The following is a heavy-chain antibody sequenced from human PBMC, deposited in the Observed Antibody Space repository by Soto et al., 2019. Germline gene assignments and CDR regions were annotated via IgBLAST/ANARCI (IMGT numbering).Heavy chain of an antibody. CDR2: ISAYNGNT. Sequence: ASVKVSCKASGYTFTSYGISWVRQAPGQGLEWMGWISAYNGNTNYAQKLQGRVTMTTDTSTSTAYMELRSLRSDDTAVYYCERVSGYNLNFFFPLTLHNYGMDVWGQGTTVTVSS. CDR3: ERVSGYNLNFFFPLTLHNYGMDV. J-gene: IGHJ6*02. CDR1: GYTFTSYG. V-gene: IGHV1-18*04. D-gene: IGHD1-7*01.